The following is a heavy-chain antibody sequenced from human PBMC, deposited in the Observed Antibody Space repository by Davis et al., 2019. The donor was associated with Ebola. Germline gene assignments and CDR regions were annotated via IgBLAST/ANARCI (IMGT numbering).Heavy chain of an antibody. D-gene: IGHD3-22*01. CDR1: GFTFTGYY. J-gene: IGHJ4*02. CDR3: AREAAGNYYDSSGYYYQYHFDY. CDR2: INPNSGGT. Sequence: ASVKVSCKASGFTFTGYYMHWVRQAPGQGLEWMGWINPNSGGTNYAQKFQGRVTMTRDTSISTAYMELSRLRSDDTAVYYCAREAAGNYYDSSGYYYQYHFDYWGQGTLVTVSS. V-gene: IGHV1-2*02.